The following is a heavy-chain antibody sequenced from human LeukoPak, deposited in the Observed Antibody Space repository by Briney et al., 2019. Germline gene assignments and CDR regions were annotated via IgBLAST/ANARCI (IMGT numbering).Heavy chain of an antibody. CDR3: ARDSGYNAFDI. CDR2: INEDGGVK. J-gene: IGHJ3*02. Sequence: GGSLRLSCAASGFTFSTSWMTWVRQAPGKELEWVGNINEDGGVKNYVDSLKGRFTTSRDNARNSLYLQMHSLRADDTAVYYCARDSGYNAFDIRGQGTMVTVSS. V-gene: IGHV3-7*01. D-gene: IGHD5-18*01. CDR1: GFTFSTSW.